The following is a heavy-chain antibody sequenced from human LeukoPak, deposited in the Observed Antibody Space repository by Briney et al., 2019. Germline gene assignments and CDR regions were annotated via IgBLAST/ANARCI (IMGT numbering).Heavy chain of an antibody. Sequence: SETLSLTCAVYGGSFSGYYWSWIRQPPGKGLEWIGEINHSGSTNYNPSLKSRVTISVDTSKNQFSLKLSSVTAADTAVYYCARCRPYYYDSSGYYNWFDPWGQGTLVTVSS. D-gene: IGHD3-22*01. J-gene: IGHJ5*02. CDR3: ARCRPYYYDSSGYYNWFDP. CDR1: GGSFSGYY. V-gene: IGHV4-34*01. CDR2: INHSGST.